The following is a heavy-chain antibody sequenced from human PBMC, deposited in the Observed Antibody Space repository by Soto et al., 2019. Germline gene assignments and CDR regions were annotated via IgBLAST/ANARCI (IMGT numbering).Heavy chain of an antibody. CDR3: AGGHDSSGYYYTHFDY. CDR2: IIPIFGTA. Sequence: ASVKVSCKASGGTFSSYAISWVRQAPGQGLEWMGGIIPIFGTANYAQKFQGRVTITADKSTSTAYMELSSLRSEDTAVYYCAGGHDSSGYYYTHFDYWGQGTLVTVSS. V-gene: IGHV1-69*06. CDR1: GGTFSSYA. J-gene: IGHJ4*02. D-gene: IGHD3-22*01.